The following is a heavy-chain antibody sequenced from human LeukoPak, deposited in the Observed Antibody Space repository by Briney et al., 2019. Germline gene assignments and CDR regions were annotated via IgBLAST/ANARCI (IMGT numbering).Heavy chain of an antibody. CDR1: GDSISSNNW. CDR3: ARGETIVVVPAAIWFDP. V-gene: IGHV4-4*02. Sequence: PSETLSLTCAVSGDSISSNNWWSWVRQSPGKGLEWIGEIYHSGGANYNPSLKSRVTMSVDKSKNQFSLKLSSVTAADTAVYYCARGETIVVVPAAIWFDPWGQGTLVTVSS. J-gene: IGHJ5*02. D-gene: IGHD2-2*01. CDR2: IYHSGGA.